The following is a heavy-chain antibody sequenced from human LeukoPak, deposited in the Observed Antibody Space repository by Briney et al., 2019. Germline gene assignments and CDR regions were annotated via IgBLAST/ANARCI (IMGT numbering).Heavy chain of an antibody. CDR3: VKGPIVVVVAATRGFDY. J-gene: IGHJ4*02. D-gene: IGHD2-15*01. CDR1: GYTFTGYY. CDR2: INPNSGGI. Sequence: ASVKVSCKASGYTFTGYYMHWVRQAPGQGLEWMGWINPNSGGINYAQKFQGRVTMTRDTSISTAYMELSRLRSDDTAVYYCVKGPIVVVVAATRGFDYWGQGTLVTVSP. V-gene: IGHV1-2*02.